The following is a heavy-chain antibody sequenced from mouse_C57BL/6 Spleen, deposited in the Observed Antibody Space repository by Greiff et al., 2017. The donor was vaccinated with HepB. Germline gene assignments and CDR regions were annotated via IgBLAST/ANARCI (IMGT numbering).Heavy chain of an antibody. CDR3: ARDRNSNYVAWFAY. Sequence: EVKLVESGPGLVKPSQSLSLTCSVTGYSITSGYYWNWIRQFPGNKLEWMGYISYDGSNNYNPSLKNRISITRDTSKNQFFLKLNSVTTEDTATYYCARDRNSNYVAWFAYWGQGTLVTVSA. CDR1: GYSITSGYY. D-gene: IGHD2-5*01. V-gene: IGHV3-6*01. J-gene: IGHJ3*01. CDR2: ISYDGSN.